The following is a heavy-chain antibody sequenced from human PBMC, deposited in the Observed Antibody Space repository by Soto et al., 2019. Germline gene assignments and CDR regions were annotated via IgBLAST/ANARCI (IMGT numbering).Heavy chain of an antibody. CDR1: GGSISSSNYY. D-gene: IGHD6-6*01. Sequence: SETLSLTCTVSGGSISSSNYYWGWIRQPPGKGLEWIGSVYYSGNTYYNPSLKRRVTMSVDTSKNQFSLKLSSVTAADTAVYYCARHRSSYYCMDVWGKGTTVTVSS. J-gene: IGHJ6*03. CDR3: ARHRSSYYCMDV. V-gene: IGHV4-39*01. CDR2: VYYSGNT.